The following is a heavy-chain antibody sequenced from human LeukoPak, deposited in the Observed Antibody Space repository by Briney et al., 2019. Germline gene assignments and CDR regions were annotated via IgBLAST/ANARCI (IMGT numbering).Heavy chain of an antibody. V-gene: IGHV1-69*13. CDR1: GYTFTTYG. J-gene: IGHJ4*02. Sequence: GASVKVSCKASGYTFTTYGVSWVRQAPGQGLEWMGGIIPIFGTASHAQKFQGRVTITADESTSTAYMELSSLRSEDTAVYYCAREAAGTDYWGQGTLVTVSS. CDR2: IIPIFGTA. D-gene: IGHD6-13*01. CDR3: AREAAGTDY.